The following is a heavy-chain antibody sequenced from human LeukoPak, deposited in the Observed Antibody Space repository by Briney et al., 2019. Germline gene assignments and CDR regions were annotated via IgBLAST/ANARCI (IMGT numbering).Heavy chain of an antibody. D-gene: IGHD1-1*01. V-gene: IGHV1-3*01. CDR1: GYTFTSYA. CDR2: INAGNGNT. J-gene: IGHJ4*02. CDR3: ARALRYNWNDVFGY. Sequence: ASVKVSCTASGYTFTSYAMHWVRQAPGQRLEWMGWINAGNGNTKYSQKFQGRVTITRDTSASTAYMELSSLRSEDTAVYYCARALRYNWNDVFGYWGQGTLVTVSS.